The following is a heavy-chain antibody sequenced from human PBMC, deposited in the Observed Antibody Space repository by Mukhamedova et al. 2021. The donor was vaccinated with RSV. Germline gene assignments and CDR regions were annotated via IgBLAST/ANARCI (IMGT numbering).Heavy chain of an antibody. V-gene: IGHV1-69*10. CDR2: IIPILGIA. D-gene: IGHD5-18*01. Sequence: GLEWMGGIIPILGIANYAQKFQGRVTITADESTSTAYMELSSLRSEDTAVYYCARARYSYCSGAAFDIWGQGTMVTVSS. CDR3: ARARYSYCSGAAFDI. J-gene: IGHJ3*02.